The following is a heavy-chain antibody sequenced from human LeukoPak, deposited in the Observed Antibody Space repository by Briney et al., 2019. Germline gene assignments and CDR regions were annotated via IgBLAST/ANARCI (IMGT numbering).Heavy chain of an antibody. Sequence: SETLSLTCAVYGGSFSGYYWSWIRQPPGKGLEWIGEINHSGSTNYNPSLKSRVTISVDTSKNQFSLKLSSVTAADTAVYYCARGRLPIDYWGQGTLVTLSS. CDR3: ARGRLPIDY. CDR2: INHSGST. CDR1: GGSFSGYY. V-gene: IGHV4-34*01. J-gene: IGHJ4*02. D-gene: IGHD6-25*01.